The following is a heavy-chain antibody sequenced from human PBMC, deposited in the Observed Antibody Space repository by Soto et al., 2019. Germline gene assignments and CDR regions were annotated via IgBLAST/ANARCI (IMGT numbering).Heavy chain of an antibody. J-gene: IGHJ4*02. D-gene: IGHD6-13*01. V-gene: IGHV1-3*01. CDR1: GNTFTSYS. CDR3: ARDRYSSSWYVGAYDY. Sequence: QVQLVQSGAEVKKPGASVKVSCKASGNTFTSYSVYWVRQAPGQGLEWMGWINAGNGNTRYSQKFQDRVTITRDTSASTVCMELSSLRSEDTAVYYCARDRYSSSWYVGAYDYWGQGTLVTVSS. CDR2: INAGNGNT.